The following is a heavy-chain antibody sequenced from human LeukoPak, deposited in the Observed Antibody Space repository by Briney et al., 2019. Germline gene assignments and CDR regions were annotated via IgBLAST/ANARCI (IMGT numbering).Heavy chain of an antibody. CDR3: ARDGRYCSSTSCYSPPFDY. V-gene: IGHV3-7*01. CDR1: GFTFSSYW. D-gene: IGHD2-2*01. CDR2: IKQDGSEK. Sequence: PGGSLRLSCAASGFTFSSYWMSWVRQAPGKGLEWVANIKQDGSEKYYVDSVKGRFTISRDNAKNSLYPQMNSLRAEDTAVYYCARDGRYCSSTSCYSPPFDYWGQGTLVTVSS. J-gene: IGHJ4*02.